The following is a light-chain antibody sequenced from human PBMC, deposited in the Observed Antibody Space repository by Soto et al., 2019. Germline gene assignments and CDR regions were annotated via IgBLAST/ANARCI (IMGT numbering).Light chain of an antibody. V-gene: IGKV1-6*01. J-gene: IGKJ1*01. CDR2: AAS. CDR1: QGIRDE. Sequence: AIQMTQSPSSLSASVGDRVTITCRASQGIRDELGWYQQKAGKAPNLLISAASRLQSGVPSRFSGRGSGTDFTLTISSLQPEDFATYHCLQDYDYPRTFGQGTKVDIK. CDR3: LQDYDYPRT.